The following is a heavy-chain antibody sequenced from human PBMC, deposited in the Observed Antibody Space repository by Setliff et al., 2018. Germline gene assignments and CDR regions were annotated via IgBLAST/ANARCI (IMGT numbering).Heavy chain of an antibody. J-gene: IGHJ6*03. CDR1: GGSLSSFY. Sequence: SETLSLTCTVSGGSLSSFYWSWIRQPPGKGLEWIGYIDYSGSTNYNPSLKSRVTISVDTSKNQFSLKLSSVTAADTAVYYCARCITMVRGTYYYYMDVWGKGTTVTVSS. CDR3: ARCITMVRGTYYYYMDV. V-gene: IGHV4-59*01. CDR2: IDYSGST. D-gene: IGHD3-10*01.